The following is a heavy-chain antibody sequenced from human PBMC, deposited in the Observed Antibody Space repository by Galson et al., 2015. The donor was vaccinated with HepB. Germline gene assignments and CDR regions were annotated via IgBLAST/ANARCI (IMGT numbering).Heavy chain of an antibody. D-gene: IGHD5-24*01. CDR3: AARRDGYKEFWY. CDR1: GFTFSSYA. Sequence: SLRLSCAASGFTFSSYAMNWVRQAPGKGLEWVSAISGSGAITYYADSVKGRFTLSRDNSKNTLYLQMNSLRAEDTAVHYCAARRDGYKEFWYWGQGTLVTVSS. J-gene: IGHJ4*02. CDR2: ISGSGAIT. V-gene: IGHV3-23*01.